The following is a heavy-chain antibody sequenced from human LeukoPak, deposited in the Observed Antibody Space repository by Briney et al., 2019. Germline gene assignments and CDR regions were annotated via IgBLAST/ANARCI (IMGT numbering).Heavy chain of an antibody. CDR3: ARGGGYSYRSHYYYMDV. Sequence: ASVKVSCKASGGTFSSYAISWVRQAPGQGLEWMGWMNPNSGNTGYAQKFQGRVIITRNTSISTAYMELSSLRSEDTAVYYCARGGGYSYRSHYYYMDVWGKGTTVTVSS. V-gene: IGHV1-8*03. D-gene: IGHD5-18*01. CDR1: GGTFSSYA. CDR2: MNPNSGNT. J-gene: IGHJ6*03.